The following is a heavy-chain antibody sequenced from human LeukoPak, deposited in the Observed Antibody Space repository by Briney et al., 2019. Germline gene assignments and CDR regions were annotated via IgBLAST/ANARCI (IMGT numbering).Heavy chain of an antibody. J-gene: IGHJ4*02. D-gene: IGHD4-11*01. CDR2: INHSGST. Sequence: SETLPPTCAVDGGSFSGCYWSWIRQPPGKGLEWIGEINHSGSTNYNPSLKSRVTISVDTSKNQFSLKLNSVTAADTAVYYCAREEIPYYSNQGYFDYWGQGTLVTVSS. V-gene: IGHV4-34*01. CDR3: AREEIPYYSNQGYFDY. CDR1: GGSFSGCY.